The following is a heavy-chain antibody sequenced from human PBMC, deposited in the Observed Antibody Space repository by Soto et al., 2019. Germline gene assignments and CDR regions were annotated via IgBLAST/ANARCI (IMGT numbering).Heavy chain of an antibody. V-gene: IGHV1-69*02. CDR2: IIPILGIA. CDR1: GGTFSSYT. Sequence: QVQLVQSGAEVKKPGSSVKVSCKASGGTFSSYTISWVRQAPGQGHEWMGRIIPILGIANYAQKFQGRVTITADKSTSTASMELSSLRSEDTAVYYCARSRYGDYSTYFGYWGQGTLVTVSS. CDR3: ARSRYGDYSTYFGY. D-gene: IGHD4-17*01. J-gene: IGHJ4*02.